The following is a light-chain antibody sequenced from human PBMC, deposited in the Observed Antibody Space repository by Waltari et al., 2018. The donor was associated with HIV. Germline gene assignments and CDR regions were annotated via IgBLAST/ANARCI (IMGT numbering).Light chain of an antibody. CDR3: QSYDSSLSGVV. CDR1: CPTIGAGYD. CDR2: GNT. J-gene: IGLJ2*01. Sequence: SVLTQPPSVSGAPGQRGTISCPGSCPTIGAGYDVHWYQQLPGTAPNLLIYGNTNRPSGVPDRFSGPNSGSSASLAITVLQAEDDADYYCQSYDSSLSGVVFGVGTKLTVL. V-gene: IGLV1-40*01.